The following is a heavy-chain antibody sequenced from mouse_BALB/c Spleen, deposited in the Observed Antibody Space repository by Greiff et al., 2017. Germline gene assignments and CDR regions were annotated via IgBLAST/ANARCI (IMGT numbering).Heavy chain of an antibody. CDR1: GFSLTSYG. D-gene: IGHD2-4*01. Sequence: QVQLKQSGPGLVQPSQSLSITCTVSGFSLTSYGVHWVRQSPGKGLEWLGVIWSGGSTDYNAAFISRLSISKDNSKSQVFFKMNSLQANDTAIYYCARELGRYDYDPRFAYWGQGTLVTVSA. CDR2: IWSGGST. V-gene: IGHV2-2*02. J-gene: IGHJ3*01. CDR3: ARELGRYDYDPRFAY.